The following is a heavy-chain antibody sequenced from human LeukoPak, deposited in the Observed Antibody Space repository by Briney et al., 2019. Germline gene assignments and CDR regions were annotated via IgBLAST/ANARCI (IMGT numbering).Heavy chain of an antibody. Sequence: GGSLRLSCAASGFTFSSYEMNWVRQAPGKGLEWVSYITSGSTIYYADSVKGRFTISRDNAKSSLYLQMNGLRAEDTAVYYCARGRRDLDYWGQGILVTVSS. CDR2: ITSGSTI. CDR1: GFTFSSYE. J-gene: IGHJ4*02. CDR3: ARGRRDLDY. V-gene: IGHV3-48*03. D-gene: IGHD5-24*01.